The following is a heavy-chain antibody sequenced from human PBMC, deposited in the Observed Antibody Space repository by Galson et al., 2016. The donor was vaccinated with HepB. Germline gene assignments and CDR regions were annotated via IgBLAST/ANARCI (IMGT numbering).Heavy chain of an antibody. CDR1: GLRFDDHA. CDR3: AKDNSPQYDSSVYSTRRCMQH. Sequence: SLRLSCAGSGLRFDDHAFHWVRQAPGKGLEWVAGISWNNGRIGYADSVKGRFTITRDNTNNSLHLQMKTLRPEDTALYYCAKDNSPQYDSSVYSTRRCMQHWGRGTLVTVSS. CDR2: ISWNNGRI. J-gene: IGHJ1*01. V-gene: IGHV3-9*01. D-gene: IGHD3-22*01.